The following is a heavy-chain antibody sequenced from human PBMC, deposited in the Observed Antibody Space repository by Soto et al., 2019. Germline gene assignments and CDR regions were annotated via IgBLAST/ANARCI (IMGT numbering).Heavy chain of an antibody. CDR2: IYYSGST. CDR3: ARQGYCSSTACYTVDY. D-gene: IGHD2-2*02. CDR1: GGSISSYY. Sequence: PSETLSLTCTVSGGSISSYYWSWIRQPPGKGLEWIGYIYYSGSTNYNPSLKSRVTISVDTSKNQFSLKLSSVTAADTAMYYCARQGYCSSTACYTVDYWGQGALVTVSS. J-gene: IGHJ4*02. V-gene: IGHV4-59*01.